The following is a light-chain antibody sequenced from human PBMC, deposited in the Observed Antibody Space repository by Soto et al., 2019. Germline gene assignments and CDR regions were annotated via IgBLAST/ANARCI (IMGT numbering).Light chain of an antibody. J-gene: IGLJ3*02. V-gene: IGLV2-14*01. CDR1: SSDIGDYNY. CDR3: SSATTNNSLVV. Sequence: QSALTQPASVSGSPGQSITISCTGTSSDIGDYNYVSWYQQYPGKVPKLVIYDVSHRPSGVSNRFSGSKSGNTASLTISGLQAEDESDYYCSSATTNNSLVVFGGVTKLTVL. CDR2: DVS.